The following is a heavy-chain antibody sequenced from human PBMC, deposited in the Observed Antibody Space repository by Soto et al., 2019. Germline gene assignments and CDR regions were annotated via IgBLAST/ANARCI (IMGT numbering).Heavy chain of an antibody. CDR2: ISGSGGST. CDR1: GFTFSSYA. Sequence: GGSLRLSCAASGFTFSSYAMSWVRQAPGKGLEWVSAISGSGGSTYYADSVKGRFTISRDNSKNTLYLQMNSLRAEDTAVYYCAKDLNWNYAGYLDYWGQGTLVTVSS. CDR3: AKDLNWNYAGYLDY. V-gene: IGHV3-23*01. J-gene: IGHJ4*02. D-gene: IGHD1-7*01.